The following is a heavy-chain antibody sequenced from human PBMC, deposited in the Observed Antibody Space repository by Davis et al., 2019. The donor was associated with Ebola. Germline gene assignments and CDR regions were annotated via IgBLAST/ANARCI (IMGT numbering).Heavy chain of an antibody. V-gene: IGHV1-18*04. D-gene: IGHD3/OR15-3a*01. CDR2: ISNYNGNT. CDR3: ASLMIIEDAFIENAFDF. Sequence: AASVKVSCKASGYSFTSNGISWMRQVPGQGLEWVGWISNYNGNTNYAEKFQGRVTMTTDTSTSTAYMELRSLRSDDTAVYYCASLMIIEDAFIENAFDFWGQGTMVTVSS. J-gene: IGHJ3*01. CDR1: GYSFTSNG.